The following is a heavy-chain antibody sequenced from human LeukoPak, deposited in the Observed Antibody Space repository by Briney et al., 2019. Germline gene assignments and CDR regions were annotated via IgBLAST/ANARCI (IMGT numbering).Heavy chain of an antibody. Sequence: GGSLRLSCAASGFTFNNYARNWFGKPPGKGLEWVAAVTGPADTTYYADSVKGRFTISRDSFKDTVYLQMNRLGAEDTALYYCAKGAAIDHWGQGTLVTVSS. CDR2: VTGPADTT. D-gene: IGHD5-24*01. J-gene: IGHJ4*02. V-gene: IGHV3-23*01. CDR3: AKGAAIDH. CDR1: GFTFNNYA.